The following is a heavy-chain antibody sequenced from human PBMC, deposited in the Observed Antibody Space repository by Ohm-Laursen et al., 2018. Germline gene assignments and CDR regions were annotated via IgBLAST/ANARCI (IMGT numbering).Heavy chain of an antibody. CDR3: ARDRIAARRGDFDY. D-gene: IGHD6-6*01. Sequence: SLRLSCAASGFTFSAYDMNWVRQAPGKGLQWVSYIDTSSRGIYSADSVKGRFTISRDNAKNSLYLQMNSLRAEDTAVYYCARDRIAARRGDFDYWGQGTLVTVSS. V-gene: IGHV3-48*01. J-gene: IGHJ4*02. CDR2: IDTSSRGI. CDR1: GFTFSAYD.